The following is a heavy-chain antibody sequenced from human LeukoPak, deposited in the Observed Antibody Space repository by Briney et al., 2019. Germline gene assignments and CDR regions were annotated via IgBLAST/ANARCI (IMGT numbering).Heavy chain of an antibody. D-gene: IGHD3-22*01. Sequence: SETLSLTCTVSGGSISSYYWSWIRQPPGKGLEWIGYIYYSGSTNYNPSLKSRATISVETSKNQFSLKLSSVTAADTAVYYCARVTGYMIEDYFDYWGQGTLVTVSS. V-gene: IGHV4-59*01. CDR1: GGSISSYY. CDR3: ARVTGYMIEDYFDY. CDR2: IYYSGST. J-gene: IGHJ4*02.